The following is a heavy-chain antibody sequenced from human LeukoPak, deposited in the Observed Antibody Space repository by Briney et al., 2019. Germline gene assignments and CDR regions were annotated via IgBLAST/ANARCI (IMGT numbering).Heavy chain of an antibody. CDR3: ARTVVRGVIRSYFWFDP. V-gene: IGHV4-59*12. D-gene: IGHD3-10*01. CDR2: IYYTGST. J-gene: IGHJ5*02. CDR1: GGSISTYY. Sequence: SETLSLTCTLSGGSISTYYWSWVRQPPGKGLEWIGYIYYTGSTDYNPSLKSRVTISVDKSKNQFSLKLSSVTAADTAVYYCARTVVRGVIRSYFWFDPWGQGTLVTVSS.